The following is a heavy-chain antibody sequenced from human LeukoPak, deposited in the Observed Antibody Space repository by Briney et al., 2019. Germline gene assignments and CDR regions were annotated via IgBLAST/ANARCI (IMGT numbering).Heavy chain of an antibody. CDR2: ISAYNGNT. CDR3: ASLNYDAGGGPLFDY. J-gene: IGHJ4*02. Sequence: ASVKVSCKASGYTFTSYGISWVRQAPGQGLEWMGWISAYNGNTNYAQKLQGRVTTTTDTSTSTAYMELRSLRSDDTAVYYCASLNYDAGGGPLFDYWGQGTLVTVSS. CDR1: GYTFTSYG. D-gene: IGHD2-8*02. V-gene: IGHV1-18*01.